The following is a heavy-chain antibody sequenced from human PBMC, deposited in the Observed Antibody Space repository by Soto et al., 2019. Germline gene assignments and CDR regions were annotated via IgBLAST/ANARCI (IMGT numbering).Heavy chain of an antibody. J-gene: IGHJ4*02. CDR2: IYSGGST. V-gene: IGHV3-66*04. D-gene: IGHD4-17*01. CDR1: GFTVSSNY. CDR3: ARPLSGDYGRDY. Sequence: GGSLRLSCAASGFTVSSNYMSWVRQAPGKGLEWVSVIYSGGSTYYADSVKGRFTISRDNSKNTLYLQMNSLRTEDTAVYYCARPLSGDYGRDYWGQGTLVTVSS.